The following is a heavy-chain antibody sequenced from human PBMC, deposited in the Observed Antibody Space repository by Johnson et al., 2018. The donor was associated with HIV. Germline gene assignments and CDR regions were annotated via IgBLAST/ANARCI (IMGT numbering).Heavy chain of an antibody. CDR1: GFIFSDYY. D-gene: IGHD2-21*02. J-gene: IGHJ3*02. V-gene: IGHV3-11*04. CDR3: ARDPAHCGGDCYPSDAFDI. Sequence: QVRLVESGGGLVKPGGSLRLSCAASGFIFSDYYMSWIRQAPGKGLEWVSYISSSGGSIYYADSVKGRFTISRDNAKNSLYLQMNSLRAEDTAVYYCARDPAHCGGDCYPSDAFDIWGQGTMVTVSS. CDR2: ISSSGGSI.